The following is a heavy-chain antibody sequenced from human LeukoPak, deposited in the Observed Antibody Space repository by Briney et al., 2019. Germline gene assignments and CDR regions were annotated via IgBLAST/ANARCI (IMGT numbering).Heavy chain of an antibody. Sequence: ASVKVSCKASGGTFSSYAISWVRQAPGQGLEWMGGIIPIFGTANYAQKFQGRVTMTRDTSISTAYMELSRLRSDDTAVYYCAGGRLRYYDSSGYQDYWGQGTLVTVSS. CDR1: GGTFSSYA. V-gene: IGHV1-69*05. CDR3: AGGRLRYYDSSGYQDY. D-gene: IGHD3-22*01. J-gene: IGHJ4*02. CDR2: IIPIFGTA.